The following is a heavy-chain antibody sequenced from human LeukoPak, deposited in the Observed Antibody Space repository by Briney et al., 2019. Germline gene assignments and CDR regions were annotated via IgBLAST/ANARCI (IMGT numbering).Heavy chain of an antibody. CDR1: GFTFSDHY. CDR2: ISNSGITK. J-gene: IGHJ4*02. V-gene: IGHV3-11*01. Sequence: GGSLRLSCAASGFTFSDHYMSWIRQAPGKGLEWISYISNSGITKYHADSVKGRFTISRDNARNSLYLQMNSLRAEDTAVYYCARDFGGYDTSEEGAYDYWGQGTLVTVSS. D-gene: IGHD3-22*01. CDR3: ARDFGGYDTSEEGAYDY.